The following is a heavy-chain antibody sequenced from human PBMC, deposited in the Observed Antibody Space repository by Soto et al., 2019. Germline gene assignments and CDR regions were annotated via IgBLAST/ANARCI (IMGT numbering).Heavy chain of an antibody. CDR2: INPSGGST. V-gene: IGHV1-46*01. J-gene: IGHJ6*02. D-gene: IGHD6-13*01. CDR1: GYTFTSYY. CDR3: ARRGIATLDLTYYYGMYV. Sequence: ASVKVSCKASGYTFTSYYMHWVRQAPGQGLERMGIINPSGGSTSYAQKYQGRVTMTRDTSTSTVYMELSSLRTEDTAVYYCARRGIATLDLTYYYGMYVWGQGTTVIVSS.